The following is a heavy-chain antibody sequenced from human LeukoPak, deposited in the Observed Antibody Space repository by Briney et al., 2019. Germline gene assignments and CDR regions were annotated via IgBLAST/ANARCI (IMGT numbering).Heavy chain of an antibody. J-gene: IGHJ5*02. CDR3: AKVSVVPAATRWFDP. CDR2: ISGSGGST. D-gene: IGHD2-2*01. Sequence: GGSLRLSCAASGFTFSSYAMSWVRQAPGKGLEWVSAISGSGGSTYYADSVKGRFTLSRDNSKNTLYLQMNSLRAEDTAVYYCAKVSVVPAATRWFDPWGRGTLVTVSS. V-gene: IGHV3-23*01. CDR1: GFTFSSYA.